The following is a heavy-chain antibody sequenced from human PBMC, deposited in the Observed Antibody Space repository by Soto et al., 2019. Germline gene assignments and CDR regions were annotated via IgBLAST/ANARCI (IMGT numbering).Heavy chain of an antibody. CDR1: GYPFPSYD. J-gene: IGHJ4*02. D-gene: IGHD2-21*02. V-gene: IGHV1-8*01. CDR2: MNPNSGNK. CDR3: ARGTKRYGDWFFFDY. Sequence: ASVKVSCKASGYPFPSYDINWVRQATGQGLEWMGWMNPNSGNKGYAQKFPGRVPMTRNTSISTAYMELSSLRSEDTAVYYCARGTKRYGDWFFFDYWGQGTLVTVSS.